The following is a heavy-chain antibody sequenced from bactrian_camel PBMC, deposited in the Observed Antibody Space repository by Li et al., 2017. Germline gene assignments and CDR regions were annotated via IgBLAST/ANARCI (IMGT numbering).Heavy chain of an antibody. CDR3: AKPSTAYRGGSTFYCNTGYNG. CDR2: INSGGGST. CDR1: EFTLSSYA. Sequence: VQLVESGGGLVQPGGSLRLSCAASEFTLSSYAMSWVRQAPGKGLEWVSAINSGGGSTYYADSVKGRFTTSRDNAKNTLYLRLNSLKTEDTAMYYCAKPSTAYRGGSTFYCNTGYNGWGQGTQVTVS. D-gene: IGHD2*01. V-gene: IGHV3S31*01. J-gene: IGHJ4*01.